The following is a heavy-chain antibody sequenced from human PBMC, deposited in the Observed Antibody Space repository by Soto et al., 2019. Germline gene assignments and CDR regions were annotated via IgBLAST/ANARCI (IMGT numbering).Heavy chain of an antibody. Sequence: QVQLVQSGAEVKKPGASVKVSCKASGYTFTSYGISWVRQAPGQGREWLGWIRAYNGNKNYAQKLQGRVTMTTDTSTSTAYFEQRSLRSDDTAVYYCCFGKYEFCRALCMDVWGQGTPVTVSS. J-gene: IGHJ6*02. CDR2: IRAYNGNK. V-gene: IGHV1-18*04. CDR3: CFGKYEFCRALCMDV. CDR1: GYTFTSYG. D-gene: IGHD3-3*01.